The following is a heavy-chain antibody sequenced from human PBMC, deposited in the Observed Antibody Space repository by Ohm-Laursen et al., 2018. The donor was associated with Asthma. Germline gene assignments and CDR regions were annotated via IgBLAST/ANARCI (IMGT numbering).Heavy chain of an antibody. V-gene: IGHV3-48*02. D-gene: IGHD3-22*01. Sequence: SLRLSCAASGFTFSSYSMNWVRQAPGKGLEWVSYISSSSSTIYYADSVKGRFTISRDNAKNSLYLQMNSLRDEDTAVYYCARNQNYYDSSGYYTGGVDYWGQGTLVTVSS. CDR1: GFTFSSYS. CDR2: ISSSSSTI. J-gene: IGHJ4*02. CDR3: ARNQNYYDSSGYYTGGVDY.